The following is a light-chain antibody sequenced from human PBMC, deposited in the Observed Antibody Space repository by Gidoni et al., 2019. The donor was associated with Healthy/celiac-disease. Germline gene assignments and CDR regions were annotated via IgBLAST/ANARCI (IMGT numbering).Light chain of an antibody. CDR2: DIS. V-gene: IGLV2-14*01. CDR3: SSYTSSSTLVV. Sequence: QSALTQPASVSGSPGPPITISCTGTSSDVGGYNYVPWYQQHPVKAPKLMIYDISTRPAGFSIRFSGSKSGNTASLTISGLQAEDEADYYCSSYTSSSTLVVFGGGTKLTVL. CDR1: SSDVGGYNY. J-gene: IGLJ2*01.